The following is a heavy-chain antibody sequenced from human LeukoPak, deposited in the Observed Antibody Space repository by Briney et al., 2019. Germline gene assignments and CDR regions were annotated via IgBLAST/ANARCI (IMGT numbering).Heavy chain of an antibody. CDR3: ATYRQVLLPFES. V-gene: IGHV3-21*04. D-gene: IGHD2-8*02. CDR1: GFTFNNYN. J-gene: IGHJ4*02. Sequence: GGSLRLSCAASGFTFNNYNMNWVRQAPGKALEWVSSITSSGTYIFYADSVKGRFTISRDNSKSTLSLQMNSLRVEDTAIYYCATYRQVLLPFESWGQGTLVTVSS. CDR2: ITSSGTYI.